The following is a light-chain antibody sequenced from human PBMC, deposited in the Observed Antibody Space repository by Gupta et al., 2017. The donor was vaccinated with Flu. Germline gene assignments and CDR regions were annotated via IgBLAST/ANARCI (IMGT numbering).Light chain of an antibody. J-gene: IGLJ2*01. Sequence: QAALTQPPSASGSPGQSITISCSGTSDDVGGYNYVSWHRQHPGKAPKTLIFEVTKRPSGVPDRFSGSKSGKTASLTVSGLQAEDEADYYCSSDAGSNNCVVFGGGTKLTVL. CDR1: SDDVGGYNY. V-gene: IGLV2-8*01. CDR2: EVT. CDR3: SSDAGSNNCVV.